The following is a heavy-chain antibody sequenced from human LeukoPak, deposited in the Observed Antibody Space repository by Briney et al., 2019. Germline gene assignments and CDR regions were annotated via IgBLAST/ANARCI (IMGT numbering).Heavy chain of an antibody. CDR3: ARVCSGGSCRDY. CDR1: GFTFSSYG. J-gene: IGHJ4*02. V-gene: IGHV3-33*08. CDR2: IWYDGSNK. D-gene: IGHD2-15*01. Sequence: GGSLRLSCAASGFTFSSYGMHWVRQAPGKGLEWVAVIWYDGSNKYYADSVKGRFTISRDNAKSSLYLQMNSLRAEDTAVYYCARVCSGGSCRDYWGQGTLVTVSS.